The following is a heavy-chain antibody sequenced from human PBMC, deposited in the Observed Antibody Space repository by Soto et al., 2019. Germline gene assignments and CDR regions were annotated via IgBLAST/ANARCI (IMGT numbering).Heavy chain of an antibody. CDR2: IWYDGSNK. V-gene: IGHV3-33*01. CDR3: ARDTDSSSWYDLSYYYYYGMDV. D-gene: IGHD6-13*01. CDR1: GFTFSSYG. J-gene: IGHJ6*02. Sequence: PGGSLRLSCAASGFTFSSYGMHWVRQAPGKGLEWVAVIWYDGSNKYYADSVKGRFTISRDNSKNTLYLQMNSLRAEDTAVYYCARDTDSSSWYDLSYYYYYGMDVWGQGTTVTVSS.